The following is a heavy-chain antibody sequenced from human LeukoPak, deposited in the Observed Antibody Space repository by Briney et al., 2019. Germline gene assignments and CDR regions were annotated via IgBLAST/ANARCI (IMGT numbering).Heavy chain of an antibody. Sequence: SETLSLTCTVSGGSISSSSYYWGWIRQPPGKGLEWIGSIYYSGSTYYNPSLKSRVTISVDTSKNQFSLKLSSVTAADTAVYYCARDRESDRVGAPYYYYYGMDVWGQGTTVTVSS. J-gene: IGHJ6*02. V-gene: IGHV4-39*02. CDR3: ARDRESDRVGAPYYYYYGMDV. D-gene: IGHD1-26*01. CDR2: IYYSGST. CDR1: GGSISSSSYY.